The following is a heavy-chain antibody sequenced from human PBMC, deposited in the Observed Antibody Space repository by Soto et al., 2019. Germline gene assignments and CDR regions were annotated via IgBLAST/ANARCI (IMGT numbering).Heavy chain of an antibody. CDR1: GFTVSSNY. CDR2: IYSGGST. V-gene: IGHV3-66*02. Sequence: GGSLRLSCAASGFTVSSNYMSWVHQAPGKGLEWVSVIYSGGSTYYADSVKGRFTISRDNSKNTLYLQMNSLRAEDTAVYYCADFWSGYYAFDIWGQGTMVTVSS. CDR3: ADFWSGYYAFDI. J-gene: IGHJ3*02. D-gene: IGHD3-3*01.